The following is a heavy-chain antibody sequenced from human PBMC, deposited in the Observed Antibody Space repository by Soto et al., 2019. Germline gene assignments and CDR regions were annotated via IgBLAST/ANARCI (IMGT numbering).Heavy chain of an antibody. CDR1: GYTFTSYG. D-gene: IGHD3-22*01. CDR2: ISAYNGNT. J-gene: IGHJ4*02. Sequence: ASVKVSCKASGYTFTSYGISWVRQAPGQGLEWMGWISAYNGNTNYAQKLQGRVTMTTDTSTSIAYMELRSLRSDDTAVYYCAMRGREHYDSSGYYPRNVYYFDYWGQGTLVTVSS. CDR3: AMRGREHYDSSGYYPRNVYYFDY. V-gene: IGHV1-18*01.